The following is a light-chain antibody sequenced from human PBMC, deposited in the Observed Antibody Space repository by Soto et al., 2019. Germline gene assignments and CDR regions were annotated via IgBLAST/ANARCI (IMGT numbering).Light chain of an antibody. CDR2: SNN. V-gene: IGLV1-44*01. J-gene: IGLJ2*01. Sequence: QSVLTQPPSASGTPGQRVTISCSGSSSNIGSNTVNWYQQLPGTAPKLLIYSNNQRPSGVPDRFSGSKSRTSAALAISGLESENESDYYCAACDVSLKCLVFCGGNKL. CDR3: AACDVSLKCLV. CDR1: SSNIGSNT.